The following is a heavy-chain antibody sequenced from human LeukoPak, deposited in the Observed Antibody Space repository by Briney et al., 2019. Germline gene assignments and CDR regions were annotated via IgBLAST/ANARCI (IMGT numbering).Heavy chain of an antibody. J-gene: IGHJ5*02. CDR2: INHSGST. CDR3: ARDSGSGYYEA. V-gene: IGHV4-34*01. D-gene: IGHD3-10*01. CDR1: GGSFSGYY. Sequence: PSETLSLTCAVYGGSFSGYYWSWIRQPPGKGLEWIGEINHSGSTNYNPSLKSRLTMSVDTSKNQFSLKMRSVTAADTAVYYCARDSGSGYYEAWGQGTLVTVSS.